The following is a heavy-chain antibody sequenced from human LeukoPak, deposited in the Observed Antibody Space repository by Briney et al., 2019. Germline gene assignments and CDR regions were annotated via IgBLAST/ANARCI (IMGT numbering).Heavy chain of an antibody. Sequence: SETLSLTCSVSGGSISGYYWSWIRQLPGERLEWIGFVYHNGRTTYNPSLESRVTISVDTSRNQVSLNLRFVTAADTALYFCARRRAESSGLSFYYFYMDVWGKGTTVSVSS. D-gene: IGHD2-8*02. V-gene: IGHV4-59*01. J-gene: IGHJ6*03. CDR2: VYHNGRT. CDR3: ARRRAESSGLSFYYFYMDV. CDR1: GGSISGYY.